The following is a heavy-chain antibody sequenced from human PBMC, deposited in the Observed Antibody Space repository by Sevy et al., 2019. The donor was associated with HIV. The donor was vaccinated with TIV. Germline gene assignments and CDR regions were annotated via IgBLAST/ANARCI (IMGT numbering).Heavy chain of an antibody. J-gene: IGHJ4*02. D-gene: IGHD3-22*01. CDR1: GYSISSGCY. CDR3: ARDSRTYYYDSSGYQLDY. Sequence: SETLSLTCAVSGYSISSGCYWGWIRQPPGKGLEWIASIYHSGSTYYNPSLKSRVTISVDTSKNQFSLKLSSVTAADTAVYYCARDSRTYYYDSSGYQLDYWGQGTLVTVSS. CDR2: IYHSGST. V-gene: IGHV4-38-2*02.